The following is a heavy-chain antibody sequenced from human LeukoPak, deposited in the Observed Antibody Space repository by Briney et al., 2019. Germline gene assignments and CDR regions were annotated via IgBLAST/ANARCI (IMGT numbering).Heavy chain of an antibody. CDR3: ARARPYYYDMGPA. D-gene: IGHD3-22*01. CDR2: IYYSGST. Sequence: SETLSLTCTVSGGSISSYYWSWIRQPPGKGLEWIGYIYYSGSTNYNPSLKSRVTISVDTSKNQFSLKLSSVTAADTAVYYCARARPYYYDMGPAWGQGTLVTVSS. CDR1: GGSISSYY. V-gene: IGHV4-59*12. J-gene: IGHJ4*02.